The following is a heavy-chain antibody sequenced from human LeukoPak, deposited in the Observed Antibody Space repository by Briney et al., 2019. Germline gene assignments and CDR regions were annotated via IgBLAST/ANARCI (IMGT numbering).Heavy chain of an antibody. CDR1: GYTFTGYY. CDR2: INPNSGGT. V-gene: IGHV1-2*02. J-gene: IGHJ3*02. Sequence: GASVKVSCKASGYTFTGYYMHWVRQAPGQGLEWMGWINPNSGGTNYAQKFQGRVTMTRDTSISTAYMELSSLRSEDTAVYYCARLQVDDAFDIWGQGTMVTVSP. D-gene: IGHD2-15*01. CDR3: ARLQVDDAFDI.